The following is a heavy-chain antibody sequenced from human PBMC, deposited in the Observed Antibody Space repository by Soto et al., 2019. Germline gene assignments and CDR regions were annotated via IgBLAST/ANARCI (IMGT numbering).Heavy chain of an antibody. Sequence: SETLSLTCTVSGGSISSDSYYWGWIRQSPEKGLEWIASISYSGSTYYNPTLKSRLIISVDTSKNQFSLKLSSVTAAVTAVYYCARLYNWFDPWGQGTLVTVSS. CDR1: GGSISSDSYY. V-gene: IGHV4-39*01. CDR2: ISYSGST. J-gene: IGHJ5*02. CDR3: ARLYNWFDP.